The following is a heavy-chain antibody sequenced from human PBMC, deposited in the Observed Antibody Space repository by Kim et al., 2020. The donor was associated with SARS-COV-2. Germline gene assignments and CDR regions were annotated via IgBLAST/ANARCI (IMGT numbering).Heavy chain of an antibody. V-gene: IGHV1-2*02. J-gene: IGHJ5*02. CDR1: GYTFTGYY. CDR2: INPNSGGT. CDR3: AREGTIFGVVTFNWFDP. Sequence: ASVKVSCKASGYTFTGYYMHWVRQAPGQGLEWMGWINPNSGGTNYAQKFQGRVTMTRDTSISTAYMELSRLRSDDTAVYYCAREGTIFGVVTFNWFDPWGQGTLVTVSS. D-gene: IGHD3-3*01.